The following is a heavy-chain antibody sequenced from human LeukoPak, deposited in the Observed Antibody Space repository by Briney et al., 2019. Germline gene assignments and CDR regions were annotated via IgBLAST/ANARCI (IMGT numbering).Heavy chain of an antibody. D-gene: IGHD3-3*01. V-gene: IGHV4-61*02. Sequence: PSETLSLTCTVSGGSISSGSYYWSWIRQPAGKGLEWIGRIYTSGSTNYNPSLKSRVTMSVDTSKNQFSLKLSSVTAADTAVYYCARALNNPFWSGYFDYWGQGTLVTVSS. CDR3: ARALNNPFWSGYFDY. CDR2: IYTSGST. J-gene: IGHJ4*02. CDR1: GGSISSGSYY.